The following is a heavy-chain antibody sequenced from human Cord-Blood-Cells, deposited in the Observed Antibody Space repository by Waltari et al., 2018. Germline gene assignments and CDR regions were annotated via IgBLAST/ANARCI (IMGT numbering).Heavy chain of an antibody. Sequence: EVQLVESGGGLVQPGGSLRLSCAASGFTFSSYSMNWVRQAPGKGLEWVSYIISGSSTKYYADSVKGRFTISRDNAKNSLYLQMNSLRAEDTAVYYCARDTTVEPFDYWGQGTLVTVSS. V-gene: IGHV3-48*01. J-gene: IGHJ4*02. CDR1: GFTFSSYS. CDR3: ARDTTVEPFDY. CDR2: IISGSSTK. D-gene: IGHD1-1*01.